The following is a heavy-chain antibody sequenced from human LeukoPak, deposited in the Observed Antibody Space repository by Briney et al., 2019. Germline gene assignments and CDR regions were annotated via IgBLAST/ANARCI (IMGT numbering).Heavy chain of an antibody. CDR2: IYTSRTT. V-gene: IGHV4-61*02. Sequence: PSETLSLTCTVSGGSISSGSYYWSWIRQPAGKGLEWIGRIYTSRTTNYNPSLKSRVTISVDTSKNQFSLKLSSVTAADTAVYYCAGIVGATLGYWGQGTLVTVSS. J-gene: IGHJ4*02. CDR1: GGSISSGSYY. D-gene: IGHD1-26*01. CDR3: AGIVGATLGY.